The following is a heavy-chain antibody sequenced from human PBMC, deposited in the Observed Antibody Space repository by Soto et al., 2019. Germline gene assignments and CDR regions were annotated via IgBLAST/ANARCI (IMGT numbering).Heavy chain of an antibody. CDR2: IKQDGSEK. J-gene: IGHJ4*02. CDR1: GFTFSSYW. D-gene: IGHD5-12*01. CDR3: ARVRWGDSGYDPWDYYFDY. V-gene: IGHV3-7*03. Sequence: EVQLVESGGGLVQPGGSLRLSCAASGFTFSSYWMSWVRQAPGKGLEWVANIKQDGSEKYYVDSVKGRFTISRDNAKNSLYLQMNSLRAEDTAVYYCARVRWGDSGYDPWDYYFDYWGQGTLVTVSS.